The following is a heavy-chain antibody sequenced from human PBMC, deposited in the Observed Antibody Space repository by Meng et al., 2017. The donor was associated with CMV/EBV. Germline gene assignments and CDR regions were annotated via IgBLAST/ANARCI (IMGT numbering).Heavy chain of an antibody. J-gene: IGHJ4*02. D-gene: IGHD6-13*01. CDR3: ARAGVAAAGTFGY. CDR1: GFTFSDYY. V-gene: IGHV3-11*05. Sequence: SGVGLVKTGGSLRFSCAASGFTFSDYYMSWIRQAPGKGLEWVSYISSSSSYTNYADSVKGRFTISRDNAKNSLYLQMNSLRAEDTAVYYCARAGVAAAGTFGYWGQGTLVTVSS. CDR2: ISSSSSYT.